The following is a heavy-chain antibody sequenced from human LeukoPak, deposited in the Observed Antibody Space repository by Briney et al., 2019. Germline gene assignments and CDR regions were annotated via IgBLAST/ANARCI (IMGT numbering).Heavy chain of an antibody. CDR1: SGSLGTYY. Sequence: PSETLSLTCTVSSGSLGTYYWSWIRQPPGKGLEWIGYIHYSGSTNYNPSLKSRVTMSADRSKNQFSLRLTSVTAVDTAVYYCARGGGYNRREEAFDFWGQGTMVTVSS. D-gene: IGHD1-14*01. V-gene: IGHV4-59*01. CDR3: ARGGGYNRREEAFDF. J-gene: IGHJ3*01. CDR2: IHYSGST.